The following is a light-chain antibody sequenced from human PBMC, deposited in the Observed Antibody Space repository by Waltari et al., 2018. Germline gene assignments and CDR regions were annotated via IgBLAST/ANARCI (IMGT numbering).Light chain of an antibody. CDR2: DVT. V-gene: IGLV2-8*01. CDR3: SSFAGRWV. J-gene: IGLJ3*02. Sequence: QSALTQPPSASGSPGQSVTISCTGTRRDFGNYNFVSWYQQHPGKAPKVIIYDVTKRSSGVPDRFSGSKSGNTASLTVSGLQAEDEADYYCSSFAGRWVFGGGTKLTVL. CDR1: RRDFGNYNF.